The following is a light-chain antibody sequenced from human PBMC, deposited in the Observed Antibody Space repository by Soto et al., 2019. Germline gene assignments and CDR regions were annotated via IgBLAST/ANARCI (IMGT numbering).Light chain of an antibody. CDR1: QSISSW. CDR3: QQYNSLWT. CDR2: KAS. V-gene: IGKV1-5*03. J-gene: IGKJ1*01. Sequence: DIQMTQSPSTLSASVGDRVTITCRASQSISSWLAWYQQKPGTAPKLLIYKASTLETGVPSRFSGSGSGTEFTLTTNSLEPEDFATYYCQQYNSLWTFGQGTKVDIK.